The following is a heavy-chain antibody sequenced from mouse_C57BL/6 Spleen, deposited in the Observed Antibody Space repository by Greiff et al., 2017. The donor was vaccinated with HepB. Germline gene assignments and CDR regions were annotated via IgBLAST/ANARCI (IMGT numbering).Heavy chain of an antibody. CDR2: INPYNGDT. CDR3: VYGYYFDY. D-gene: IGHD1-1*01. J-gene: IGHJ2*01. V-gene: IGHV1-20*01. CDR1: GFSFTGYF. Sequence: VQLQQSGPELVKPGDSVKISCKASGFSFTGYFMNWVMQSHGKSLEWIGRINPYNGDTFYNQKFKGKATLTVDKSSSTAHMELRSLTSENSAVYYCVYGYYFDYWGQGTTLTVSS.